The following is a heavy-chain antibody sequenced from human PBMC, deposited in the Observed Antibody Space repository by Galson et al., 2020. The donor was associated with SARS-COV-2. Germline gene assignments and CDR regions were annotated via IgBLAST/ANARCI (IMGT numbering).Heavy chain of an antibody. J-gene: IGHJ4*02. CDR2: IYYSASN. CDR3: ARLGGYSCGTLYYFDY. Sequence: SETLSLTCTVSGGSISSSSYYWGRLRQPPGQGLEWIGSIYYSASNYYNPSLKSRVTISVDTSKNQFSLKLSPVTAADTAVYYCARLGGYSCGTLYYFDYWGQGTLVTVSS. D-gene: IGHD5-18*01. V-gene: IGHV4-39*01. CDR1: GGSISSSSYY.